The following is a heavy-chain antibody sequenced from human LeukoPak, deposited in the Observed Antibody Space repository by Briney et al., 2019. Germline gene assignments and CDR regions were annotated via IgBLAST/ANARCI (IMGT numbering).Heavy chain of an antibody. CDR2: IYPDDSDT. D-gene: IGHD1-7*01. V-gene: IGHV5-51*01. CDR3: ARATTGTRTIDY. Sequence: GEPLKISCKGSAYSFSSYWIAWVRQMPGKGLELMGIIYPDDSDTRYSPSFQGQVTISADKSVSTAYLQWSSLKASDTAMYYCARATTGTRTIDYWGQGTLVTVSS. J-gene: IGHJ4*02. CDR1: AYSFSSYW.